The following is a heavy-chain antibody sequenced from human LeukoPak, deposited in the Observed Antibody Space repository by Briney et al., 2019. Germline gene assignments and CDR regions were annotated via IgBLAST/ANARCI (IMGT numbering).Heavy chain of an antibody. J-gene: IGHJ5*02. V-gene: IGHV3-66*01. CDR1: GFTVSNTY. D-gene: IGHD2-15*01. CDR3: ARDKGGFAYCSGGGCYSAWFDP. CDR2: IYSGAAT. Sequence: GGSLRLSCAAPGFTVSNTYMSWVRQAPGKGLEWVSVIYSGAATSYADSVKGRFSISRDNSKNTVYLQMNSLRAEDTAVYYCARDKGGFAYCSGGGCYSAWFDPWGQGTLVTVSS.